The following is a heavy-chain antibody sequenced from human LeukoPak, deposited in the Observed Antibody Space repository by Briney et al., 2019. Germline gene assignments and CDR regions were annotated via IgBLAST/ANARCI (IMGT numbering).Heavy chain of an antibody. J-gene: IGHJ6*03. CDR1: GGSIRSGRHH. Sequence: SETLSLTCSVSGGSIRSGRHHWAWVRQPPGKGLEFIGSLDESGRPYYNAPLKSRVTISEDSSGKQFSLNLSSVTAADTAVYFCARDLGGYPFFMDVWGRGTTVIVSS. D-gene: IGHD2-15*01. CDR3: ARDLGGYPFFMDV. V-gene: IGHV4-39*07. CDR2: LDESGRP.